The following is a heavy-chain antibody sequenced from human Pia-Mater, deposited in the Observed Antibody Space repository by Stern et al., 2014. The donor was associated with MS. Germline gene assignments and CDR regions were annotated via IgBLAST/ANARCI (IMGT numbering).Heavy chain of an antibody. CDR1: GGSISSGGYY. J-gene: IGHJ3*02. D-gene: IGHD2-15*01. V-gene: IGHV4-31*03. CDR2: LYYSAST. Sequence: QLQLQESGPGLVKPSQTLSLTCTVSGGSISSGGYYWSWIRQHPGKGLEWIGYLYYSASTYYNPSLESRVTISVDTSKNQFSLKLSSVTAADTAVYYCARDREYCSGNSCYSGAFHIWGQGSIVTVSS. CDR3: ARDREYCSGNSCYSGAFHI.